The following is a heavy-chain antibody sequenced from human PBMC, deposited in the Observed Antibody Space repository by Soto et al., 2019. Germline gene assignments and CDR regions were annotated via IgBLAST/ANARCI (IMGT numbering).Heavy chain of an antibody. Sequence: PGGSLRLSCAASGFNFNSYTINWVRQAPGKGLEWVSYISSSGSTIYYADSVKGRFTISRDNAKNSLYLQMNSLRAEDTAVYYCARDYDSGGTTAFDIWGQGTMVTVSS. CDR3: ARDYDSGGTTAFDI. CDR1: GFNFNSYT. D-gene: IGHD2-15*01. V-gene: IGHV3-48*04. CDR2: ISSSGSTI. J-gene: IGHJ3*02.